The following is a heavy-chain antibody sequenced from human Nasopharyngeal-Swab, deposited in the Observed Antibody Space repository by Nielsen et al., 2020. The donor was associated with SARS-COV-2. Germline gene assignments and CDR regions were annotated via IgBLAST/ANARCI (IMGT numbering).Heavy chain of an antibody. CDR2: IYYSGST. J-gene: IGHJ5*02. CDR3: ASPSGYSSSWYRADWFDP. Sequence: CLAPGTGLEWIGRIYYSGSTYYNPSLKSRVTISVDTSKNQFSLKLSSVTAADTAVYYCASPSGYSSSWYRADWFDPWGQGTLVTVSS. V-gene: IGHV4-39*01. D-gene: IGHD6-13*01.